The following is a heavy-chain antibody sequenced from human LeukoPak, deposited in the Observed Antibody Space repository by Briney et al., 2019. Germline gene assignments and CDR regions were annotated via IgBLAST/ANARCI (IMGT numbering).Heavy chain of an antibody. J-gene: IGHJ3*02. V-gene: IGHV3-48*04. Sequence: AGGSLRLSCAASGFTFSSYGMHWVRQAPGKGLEWVSYISTGGSTIYYADSVKGRFTISRDNAKNSLYLQMNSLRAEDTAVYYCARDSFRCSGGSCQRGAFDIWGQGTMVTVSS. CDR1: GFTFSSYG. CDR3: ARDSFRCSGGSCQRGAFDI. D-gene: IGHD2-15*01. CDR2: ISTGGSTI.